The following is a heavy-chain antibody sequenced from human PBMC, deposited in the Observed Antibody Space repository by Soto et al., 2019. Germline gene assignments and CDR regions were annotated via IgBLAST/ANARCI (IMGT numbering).Heavy chain of an antibody. D-gene: IGHD7-27*01. Sequence: GGSLRLSCAASGFTFDDYAMHWVRQAPGKGLEWVSGISWNSGSIGYADSVKGRFTISRDNAKNSLYLQMNSLRAEDTALYYCAKGLTGYYYYYMDVWGKGTTVTVSS. J-gene: IGHJ6*03. CDR2: ISWNSGSI. CDR3: AKGLTGYYYYYMDV. V-gene: IGHV3-9*01. CDR1: GFTFDDYA.